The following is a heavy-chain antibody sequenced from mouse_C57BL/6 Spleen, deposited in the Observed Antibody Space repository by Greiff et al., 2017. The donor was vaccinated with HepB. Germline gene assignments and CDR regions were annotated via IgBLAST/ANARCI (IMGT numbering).Heavy chain of an antibody. CDR2: INPNNGGT. V-gene: IGHV1-18*01. J-gene: IGHJ1*03. CDR3: ARRMVTRYFDV. Sequence: EVKVVESGPELVKPGASVKIPCKASGYTFTDYNMDWVKQSHGKSLEWIGDINPNNGGTIYNQKFKGKATLTVDKSSSTAYMELRSLTSEDTAVYYCARRMVTRYFDVWGTGTTVTVSS. D-gene: IGHD2-2*01. CDR1: GYTFTDYN.